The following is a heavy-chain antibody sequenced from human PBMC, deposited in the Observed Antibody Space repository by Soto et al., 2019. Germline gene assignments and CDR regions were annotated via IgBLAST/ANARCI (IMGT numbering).Heavy chain of an antibody. V-gene: IGHV4-59*01. D-gene: IGHD5-12*01. CDR1: GVSISSYC. CDR2: IYYSGST. CDR3: GRGEDLVATIVFDY. Sequence: SETLSLTCTVSGVSISSYCWSWIRQPPGKGLEWIGYIYYSGSTNYNPSLKSRVTISVDTTKNQFSLKLSSVTAADTAVYYCGRGEDLVATIVFDYWGQGALVTVSS. J-gene: IGHJ4*02.